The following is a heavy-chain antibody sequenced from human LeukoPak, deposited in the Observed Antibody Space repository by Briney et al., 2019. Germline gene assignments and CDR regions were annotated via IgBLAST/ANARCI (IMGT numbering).Heavy chain of an antibody. J-gene: IGHJ4*02. D-gene: IGHD3-22*01. Sequence: GGSLRLSCAASGFTFSSYAMSWVRQAPGKGLEWVSAISGSGGSTYYADSVNGRFTISRDNSKNTLYLQMNSLRAEYTAVYYCAKEICGYYSHFDYWGQGTLVTVSS. CDR3: AKEICGYYSHFDY. V-gene: IGHV3-23*01. CDR1: GFTFSSYA. CDR2: ISGSGGST.